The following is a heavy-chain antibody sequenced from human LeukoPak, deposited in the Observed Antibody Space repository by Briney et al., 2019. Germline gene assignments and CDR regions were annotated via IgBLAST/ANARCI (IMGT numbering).Heavy chain of an antibody. CDR1: GGSVSSGSYY. V-gene: IGHV4-61*01. J-gene: IGHJ4*02. CDR2: IYYSGST. D-gene: IGHD4-17*01. CDR3: ARWVVYGDYFDY. Sequence: PSETLSLTRTVSGGSVSSGSYYWSWIRQPPGKGLEWIGYIYYSGSTNYNPSLKSRVTISVDTSKNQFSLKLSSVTAADTAVYYCARWVVYGDYFDYWGQGTLVTVSS.